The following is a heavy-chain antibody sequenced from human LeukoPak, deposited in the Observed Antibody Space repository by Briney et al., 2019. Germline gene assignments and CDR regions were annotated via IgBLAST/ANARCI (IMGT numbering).Heavy chain of an antibody. CDR2: ISYDGSNK. D-gene: IGHD6-19*01. V-gene: IGHV3-30*18. J-gene: IGHJ3*02. CDR3: AKPPAYSSGWYLGNAFDI. CDR1: GFTFSSYG. Sequence: GGSLRLSCAASGFTFSSYGMHWVRQAPGKGLEWVAVISYDGSNKYYADSVKGRFTISRDNSKNTLYLQMNSLRAEDTAMYYCAKPPAYSSGWYLGNAFDIWGQGTMVTVSS.